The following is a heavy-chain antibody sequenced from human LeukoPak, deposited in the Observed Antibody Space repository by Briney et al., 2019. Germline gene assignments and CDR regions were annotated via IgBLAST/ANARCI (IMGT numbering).Heavy chain of an antibody. J-gene: IGHJ3*02. CDR1: GYSFNSYW. D-gene: IGHD4-17*01. CDR3: ARPHDYGDYPEGYAFDI. CDR2: IYPGDSDT. V-gene: IGHV5-51*01. Sequence: GESLKISCKGSGYSFNSYWIGLVRQMPGKGLEWMGIIYPGDSDTRYSPSFQGQVTISADKSISTAYLQWSSLKASDTAMYYCARPHDYGDYPEGYAFDIWGQGTMVTVSS.